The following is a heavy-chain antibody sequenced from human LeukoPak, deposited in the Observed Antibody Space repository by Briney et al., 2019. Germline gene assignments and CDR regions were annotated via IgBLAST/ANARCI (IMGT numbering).Heavy chain of an antibody. CDR3: ARDLTIFGVGTPQWFHP. J-gene: IGHJ5*02. CDR1: GGSISSSTYY. CDR2: IYSSGST. V-gene: IGHV4-39*07. D-gene: IGHD3-3*01. Sequence: SETLSLTCTVSGGSISSSTYYWGWVRQPPGKGLEWIGSIYSSGSTYYNPSLKSRVTISVDTSKNHFSLKLSSVTAADTAVYYCARDLTIFGVGTPQWFHPWGQGTLVTVSS.